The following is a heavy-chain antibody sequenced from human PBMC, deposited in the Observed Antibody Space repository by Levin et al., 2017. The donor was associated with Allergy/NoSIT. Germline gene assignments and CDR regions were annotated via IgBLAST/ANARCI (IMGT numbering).Heavy chain of an antibody. Sequence: NRGESLKISCQASGYSFTTYWIGWVRQMPGKGLEWMGIIYPDDSDTRYSPSFRGQVTISADKSISTAYLQWSSLKTSDTAIYYCARRITALQGLNVWSDPWGQGTLVTVSS. CDR1: GYSFTTYW. CDR3: ARRITALQGLNVWSDP. V-gene: IGHV5-51*01. D-gene: IGHD3-10*01. CDR2: IYPDDSDT. J-gene: IGHJ5*02.